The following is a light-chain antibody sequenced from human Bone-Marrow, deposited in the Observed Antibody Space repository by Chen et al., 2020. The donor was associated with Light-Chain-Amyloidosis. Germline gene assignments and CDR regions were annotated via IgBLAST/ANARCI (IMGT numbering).Light chain of an antibody. J-gene: IGLJ3*02. CDR3: QVWDRSSDRPV. CDR1: NIGSTS. V-gene: IGLV3-21*02. CDR2: DDS. Sequence: SYVLTQPSSVSVAPGQTATIACGGNNIGSTSVHWYQQTPGQAPLLVVDDDSDRPSGIPGRLSGANSGNTATLTISRGEAGEEADYYCQVWDRSSDRPVFGGGTKLTVL.